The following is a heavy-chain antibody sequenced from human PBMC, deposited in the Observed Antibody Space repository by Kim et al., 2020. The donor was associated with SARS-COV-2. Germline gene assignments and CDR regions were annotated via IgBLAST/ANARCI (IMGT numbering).Heavy chain of an antibody. D-gene: IGHD6-25*01. J-gene: IGHJ6*02. CDR2: ISYDGSNK. Sequence: GGSLRLSCAASGFTFSSYGMHWVRQAPGKGLEWVAVISYDGSNKYCADSVKGRFTISRDNSKNTLYLQMNSLRAEDTAVYYCAKDQRYYYYYGMDVWGQGTTVTVSS. V-gene: IGHV3-30*18. CDR1: GFTFSSYG. CDR3: AKDQRYYYYYGMDV.